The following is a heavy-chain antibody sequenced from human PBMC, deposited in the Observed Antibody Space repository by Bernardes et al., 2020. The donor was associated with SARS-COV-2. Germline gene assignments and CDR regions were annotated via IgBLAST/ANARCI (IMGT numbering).Heavy chain of an antibody. CDR1: GFTFSSYW. J-gene: IGHJ6*02. D-gene: IGHD3-3*01. CDR2: INSDVSST. V-gene: IGHV3-74*01. CDR3: ASQEEDLRFPSVYGMDV. Sequence: GGSLRLSCAASGFTFSSYWMHWVRQAPGKGLVWVSRINSDVSSTSYADSVTGRFTISRDNAKNTLYLQMNSLRAEDTAVYYCASQEEDLRFPSVYGMDVWGQGTTVTVSS.